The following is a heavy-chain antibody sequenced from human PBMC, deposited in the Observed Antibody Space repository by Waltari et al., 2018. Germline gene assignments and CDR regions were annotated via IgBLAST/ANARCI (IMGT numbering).Heavy chain of an antibody. D-gene: IGHD4-17*01. J-gene: IGHJ3*02. CDR3: ANYGGNSGDGI. Sequence: EVQLVETGGGLMQPGGSLRLSCAASGFTVRGNQMTWVGQAPGKGLEWVSVIDYGDDTYDADSGKGRFTISRDNSKNTLYLQMNSLRAEDTAVYYCANYGGNSGDGIWGQGTMVTVSS. CDR1: GFTVRGNQ. V-gene: IGHV3-53*02. CDR2: IDYGDDT.